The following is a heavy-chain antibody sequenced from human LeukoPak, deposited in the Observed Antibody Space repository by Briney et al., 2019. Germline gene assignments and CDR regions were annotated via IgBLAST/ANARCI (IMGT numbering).Heavy chain of an antibody. CDR2: IYYSGST. J-gene: IGHJ6*04. D-gene: IGHD1-26*01. CDR3: AREGDTVGAYYGMDV. CDR1: GGSISSGDYY. V-gene: IGHV4-30-4*01. Sequence: SETLSLTCTVSGGSISSGDYYWGWIRQPPGKGLEWIGYIYYSGSTYYNPSLKSRVTISVDTSKNQFSLKLSSVTAADTAVYYCAREGDTVGAYYGMDVWGKGTTVTVSS.